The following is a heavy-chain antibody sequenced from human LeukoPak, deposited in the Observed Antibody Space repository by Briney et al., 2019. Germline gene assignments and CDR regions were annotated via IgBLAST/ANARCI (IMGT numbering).Heavy chain of an antibody. CDR2: ISSSGSTI. CDR3: ARESIVGGDPDY. J-gene: IGHJ4*02. Sequence: GGSLRLSCAASGFTFSSYEKNWVRQAPGKGLEWVSYISSSGSTIYYADSVKGRFTISRDNAKNSLYLQMNSLRAEDTAVYYCARESIVGGDPDYWGQGTLVTVSS. V-gene: IGHV3-48*03. D-gene: IGHD1-26*01. CDR1: GFTFSSYE.